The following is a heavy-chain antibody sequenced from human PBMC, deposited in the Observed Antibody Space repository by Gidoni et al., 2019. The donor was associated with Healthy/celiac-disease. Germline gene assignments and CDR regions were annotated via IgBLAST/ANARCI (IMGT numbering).Heavy chain of an antibody. D-gene: IGHD6-13*01. J-gene: IGHJ2*01. CDR1: GFPFSSYS. V-gene: IGHV3-21*01. Sequence: EVQLVESGGGLVKPGGSLRLSCAASGFPFSSYSMNWVRQAPGKGLEWVSSISSSSSYIYYADSVKGRFTISRDNAKNSLYLQMNSLRAEDTAVYYCARVYSSSGYWYFDLWGRGTLVTVSS. CDR3: ARVYSSSGYWYFDL. CDR2: ISSSSSYI.